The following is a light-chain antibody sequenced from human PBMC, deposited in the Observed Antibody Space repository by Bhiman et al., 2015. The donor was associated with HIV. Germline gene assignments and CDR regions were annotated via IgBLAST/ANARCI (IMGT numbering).Light chain of an antibody. CDR3: GTWDSSLSAGGV. V-gene: IGLV1-40*01. CDR1: SSNIGAGYD. J-gene: IGLJ1*01. Sequence: QSVLTQPPSVSGAPGQRVTISCTGSSSNIGAGYDVHWYQQLPGRAPKLLISGNSNRPSGVPDRFSGSKSGTSASLAITGLQAEDEADYYCGTWDSSLSAGGVFGTGTKVTVL. CDR2: GNS.